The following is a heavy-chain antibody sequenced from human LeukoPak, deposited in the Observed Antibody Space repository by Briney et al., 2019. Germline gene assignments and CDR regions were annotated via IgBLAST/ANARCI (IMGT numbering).Heavy chain of an antibody. D-gene: IGHD6-19*01. CDR1: GYTFTGYY. Sequence: GASVKVSCKASGYTFTGYYMHWVRQAPGQGLEWMGWINPNSGGTNYAQKFQGRVTMTRDTSISTAYMELSRLRSDDTAVYYCARDGSIAGIAVAGTNWFDPWGQGTLVTVSS. V-gene: IGHV1-2*02. CDR3: ARDGSIAGIAVAGTNWFDP. J-gene: IGHJ5*02. CDR2: INPNSGGT.